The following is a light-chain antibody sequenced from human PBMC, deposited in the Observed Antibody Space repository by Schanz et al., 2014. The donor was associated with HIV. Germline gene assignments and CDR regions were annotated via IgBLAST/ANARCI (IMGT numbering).Light chain of an antibody. CDR3: QSYDIANPGV. Sequence: NFMLTQPHSVSVSPGKTVSISCTRSSGSIASYYVQWYQQRPGSAPITVIYEDNQRPSGVPNRFSGSFDFSSNSAVLTISELRTEDEADYYCQSYDIANPGVFGGGTKLTVL. V-gene: IGLV6-57*04. CDR2: EDN. CDR1: SGSIASYY. J-gene: IGLJ3*02.